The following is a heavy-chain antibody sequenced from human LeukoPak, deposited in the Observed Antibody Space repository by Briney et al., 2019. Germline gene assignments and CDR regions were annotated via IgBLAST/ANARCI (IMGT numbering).Heavy chain of an antibody. CDR1: GGSISSSSYY. CDR2: IYYSGST. D-gene: IGHD5-24*01. V-gene: IGHV4-39*07. J-gene: IGHJ4*02. Sequence: NTSETLSLTCTVSGGSISSSSYYWGWIRQPPGKGLEWIGSIYYSGSTYYNPSLKSRVTISVDTSKNQFSLKLSSVTAADTAVYYCARESLESLEFDYWGQGTLVTVSS. CDR3: ARESLESLEFDY.